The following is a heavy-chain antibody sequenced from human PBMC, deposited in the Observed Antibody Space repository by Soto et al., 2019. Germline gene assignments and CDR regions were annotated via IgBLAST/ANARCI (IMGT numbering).Heavy chain of an antibody. D-gene: IGHD1-26*01. CDR2: IIPIFGTA. J-gene: IGHJ4*02. V-gene: IGHV1-69*01. CDR1: GGTFSSYS. Sequence: QVQLVQSGAEVKKPGSSVKVSCKASGGTFSSYSINWVRQAPGQGLEWMGEIIPIFGTATYAQKFQGRVTITADESTSTAYMELSSLRSEDTAVYYCARDGGRHSGWIDYWGQGTLVTVSS. CDR3: ARDGGRHSGWIDY.